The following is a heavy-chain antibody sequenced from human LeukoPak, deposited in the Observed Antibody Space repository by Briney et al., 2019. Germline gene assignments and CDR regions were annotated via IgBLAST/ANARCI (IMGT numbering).Heavy chain of an antibody. Sequence: SETLSLTCTVYGGSISSSSCYWDWLRQPPGKGLEWIGSIYDSGSTYYNPSLKIRVTISVDTAKNQFSLKLSSVTGADTAVYYCARQLSDYDYVWGSYRPTWWFDYWGQGTLVTVSS. CDR2: IYDSGST. CDR3: ARQLSDYDYVWGSYRPTWWFDY. J-gene: IGHJ4*02. CDR1: GGSISSSSCY. D-gene: IGHD3-16*02. V-gene: IGHV4-39*01.